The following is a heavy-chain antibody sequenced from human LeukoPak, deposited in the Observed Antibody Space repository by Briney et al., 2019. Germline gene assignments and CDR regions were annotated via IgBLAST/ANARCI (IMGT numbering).Heavy chain of an antibody. Sequence: GGSLRLSCAASGFTFNNAWMSWVRQAPGKGLEWVSAISGSGGSTYYADSVKGRFTISRDNSKNTLYLQMNSLRAEDTAVYYCAKDYSSSAFDYWGQGTLVTVSS. CDR3: AKDYSSSAFDY. V-gene: IGHV3-23*01. D-gene: IGHD6-6*01. CDR2: ISGSGGST. J-gene: IGHJ4*02. CDR1: GFTFNNAW.